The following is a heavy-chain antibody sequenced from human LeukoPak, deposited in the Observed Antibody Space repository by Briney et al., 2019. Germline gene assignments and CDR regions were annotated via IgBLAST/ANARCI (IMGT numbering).Heavy chain of an antibody. CDR1: GFTFSSYA. V-gene: IGHV3-23*01. CDR3: AKGDLGFDY. J-gene: IGHJ4*02. CDR2: ISGSGGST. Sequence: PGGSLRLSCAASGFTFSSYAMSWVRQAPGKGLEWVSAISGSGGSTYYADSVRGRFTISRDSSKNTLYLQMNSLGAEDTAVYYCAKGDLGFDYWGQGTLVTVSS.